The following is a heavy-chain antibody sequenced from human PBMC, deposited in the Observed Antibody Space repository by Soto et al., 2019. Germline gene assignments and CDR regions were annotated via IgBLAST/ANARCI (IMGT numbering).Heavy chain of an antibody. CDR1: GYTFSYYY. V-gene: IGHV1-2*02. Sequence: GASVKVACKASGYTFSYYYIHSVRQAPGQGLEWMGWINPNSVGTKDAPKFQGGFAMTMDTSITTAYRELRRLRSGDPAVYYCAREPATATPEGVDFCGQGTL. CDR3: AREPATATPEGVDF. D-gene: IGHD1-1*01. CDR2: INPNSVGT. J-gene: IGHJ4*02.